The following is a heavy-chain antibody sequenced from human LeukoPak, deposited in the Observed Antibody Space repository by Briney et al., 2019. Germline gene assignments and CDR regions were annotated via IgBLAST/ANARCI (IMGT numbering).Heavy chain of an antibody. CDR3: AKSHLGVPHDY. J-gene: IGHJ4*02. CDR2: IHNTGST. CDR1: GGSISSVAYY. D-gene: IGHD3-3*01. V-gene: IGHV4-39*01. Sequence: SETLSLTCTVSGGSISSVAYYWGWIRQPPGKGLEWIATIHNTGSTYYNPSLKSRVTISIDASRNQISLELNSVTAADTAIYYCAKSHLGVPHDYWGQGTLVTVSS.